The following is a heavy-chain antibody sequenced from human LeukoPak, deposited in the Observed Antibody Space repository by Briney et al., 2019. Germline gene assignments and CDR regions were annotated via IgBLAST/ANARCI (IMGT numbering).Heavy chain of an antibody. D-gene: IGHD1-26*01. CDR3: ARDSFSGSSLDY. CDR1: GFTFDEYG. CDR2: INWDSGST. V-gene: IGHV3-20*04. J-gene: IGHJ4*02. Sequence: GGSLRLSCAASGFTFDEYGMSWVRQAPGKGLEWVSSINWDSGSTAYADSVQGRFTISRDNAKNSLHLQMKSLRAEDTALYYCARDSFSGSSLDYWGQGTLVTVSS.